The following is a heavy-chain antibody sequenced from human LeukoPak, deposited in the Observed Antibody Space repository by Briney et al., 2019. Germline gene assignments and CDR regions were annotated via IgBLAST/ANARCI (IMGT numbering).Heavy chain of an antibody. CDR3: AKVPSSASGWYRFDY. J-gene: IGHJ4*02. V-gene: IGHV3-43*02. Sequence: PGGSLRLSCAASGFTFDDYAMHWVRQTPGKGLEWVSLISGDGGSTYFADSVKGRFTVSRDNSKNSLYLQMNSLGPEDTALYYCAKVPSSASGWYRFDYWGQGTLVTVSS. CDR1: GFTFDDYA. CDR2: ISGDGGST. D-gene: IGHD6-19*01.